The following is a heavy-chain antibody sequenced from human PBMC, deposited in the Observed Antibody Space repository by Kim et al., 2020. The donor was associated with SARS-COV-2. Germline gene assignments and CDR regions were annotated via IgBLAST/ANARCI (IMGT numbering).Heavy chain of an antibody. CDR2: IYYSGST. V-gene: IGHV4-39*01. CDR1: GGSISSSSYY. J-gene: IGHJ4*02. Sequence: SETLSLTCTVSGGSISSSSYYWGWIRQPPGKGLEWIGSIYYSGSTYYNPSLKSRVTISVDTSKNQFSLKLSSVTAADTAVYYCATPSGWYSLLDSSGSFDYWGQGTLVTVSS. D-gene: IGHD6-19*01. CDR3: ATPSGWYSLLDSSGSFDY.